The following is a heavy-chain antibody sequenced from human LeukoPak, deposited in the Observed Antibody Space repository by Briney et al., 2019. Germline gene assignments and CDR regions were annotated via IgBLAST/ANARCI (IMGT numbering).Heavy chain of an antibody. CDR3: ARDWAFYSGYDRVPGY. D-gene: IGHD5-12*01. V-gene: IGHV3-23*01. Sequence: PGGSLRLSCAASGFTFKNYAMSWVRQAPGKGLEWVSAIGDAGDTKYADSVKGRFTISRDNSKNTLYLQMNSLRAEDTAVYYCARDWAFYSGYDRVPGYWGQGTLVTVSS. CDR1: GFTFKNYA. CDR2: IGDAGDT. J-gene: IGHJ4*02.